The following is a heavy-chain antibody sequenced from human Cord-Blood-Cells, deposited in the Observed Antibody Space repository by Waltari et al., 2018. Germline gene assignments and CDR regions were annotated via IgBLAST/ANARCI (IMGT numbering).Heavy chain of an antibody. J-gene: IGHJ3*02. CDR3: ATSQNGEEAFDI. V-gene: IGHV1-24*01. Sequence: QVQLLQSGAEVKKPGASVKVSCKVSGYTLTELSMHWGRQAPGKGLEWMGGFDPEDGETIYAQKFQGRVTMTEDTSTDTAYMELSSLRSEDTAVYYCATSQNGEEAFDIWGQGTMVTVSS. CDR2: FDPEDGET. D-gene: IGHD4-17*01. CDR1: GYTLTELS.